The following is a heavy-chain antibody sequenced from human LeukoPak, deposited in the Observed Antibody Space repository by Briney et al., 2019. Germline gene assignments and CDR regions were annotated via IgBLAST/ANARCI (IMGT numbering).Heavy chain of an antibody. CDR3: ARAVSPQNWNWFDP. CDR2: INHSGST. CDR1: GGSFSGYY. D-gene: IGHD1-1*01. Sequence: SETLSLTCAVYGGSFSGYYWSWIRQPPGKGLEWIGEINHSGSTNYNPSLKSRVTISVDTSKNQFSLKLSSVTAADTAVYYCARAVSPQNWNWFDPWGQGTLVTVSS. J-gene: IGHJ5*02. V-gene: IGHV4-34*01.